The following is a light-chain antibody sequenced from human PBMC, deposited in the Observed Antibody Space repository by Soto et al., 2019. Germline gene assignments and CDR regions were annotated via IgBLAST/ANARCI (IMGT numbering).Light chain of an antibody. CDR1: QSLSSS. CDR2: GAS. Sequence: EIVMTQSPATLSVSPGERVTLYCRASQSLSSSLAWYQQKPGQAPRLLIYGASTRATGIPARFSGSGSGTEFTLTISSLQSEDFAVYYCQQYKNWPPITFGQGTRLEIK. J-gene: IGKJ5*01. CDR3: QQYKNWPPIT. V-gene: IGKV3-15*01.